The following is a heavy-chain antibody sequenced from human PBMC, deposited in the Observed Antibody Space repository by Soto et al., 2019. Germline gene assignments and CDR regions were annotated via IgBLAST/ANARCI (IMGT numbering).Heavy chain of an antibody. CDR2: IYSGSTT. CDR3: ARGYWVEGYGAGTYVDY. CDR1: GLSVTSNY. D-gene: IGHD1-1*01. J-gene: IGHJ4*02. V-gene: IGHV3-66*01. Sequence: EVLLVQSGGGLVQPGGSLRLSCAPSGLSVTSNYMAWVRQAPGKGLEWVSVIYSGSTTHHADSVKGRFTISRDSSSNTLYLQMSSLRVEATALYYCARGYWVEGYGAGTYVDYWGQGTLVTVSS.